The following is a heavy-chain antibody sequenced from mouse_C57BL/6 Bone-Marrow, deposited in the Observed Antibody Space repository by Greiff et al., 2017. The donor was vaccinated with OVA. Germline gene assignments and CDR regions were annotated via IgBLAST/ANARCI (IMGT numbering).Heavy chain of an antibody. D-gene: IGHD1-1*01. V-gene: IGHV1-18*01. CDR2: INPNNGGT. CDR3: ARVLYYAMDY. Sequence: EVQLQQSGPELVKPGASVKIPCKASGYTFTDYNMDWVKQSPGKGLEWIGDINPNNGGTIYNQKFKGKATLTADKSSSTAYMELRCLTSEDTAGYYCARVLYYAMDYWGQGTSVTVSS. J-gene: IGHJ4*01. CDR1: GYTFTDYN.